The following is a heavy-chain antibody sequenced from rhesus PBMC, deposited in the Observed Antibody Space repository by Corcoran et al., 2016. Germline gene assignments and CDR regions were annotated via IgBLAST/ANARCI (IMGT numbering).Heavy chain of an antibody. J-gene: IGHJ4*01. CDR2: IDWDDDK. V-gene: IGHV2S1*01. CDR3: ARHGRLDY. CDR1: GFSLSTTNMG. Sequence: QVTLKESGPALVKPTQTLTLTCTFSGFSLSTTNMGVGWILQPPGKALEWLASIDWDDDKYYSTSLKSRLTISKDTSKNQVVLKVTNLDPLDTATYYCARHGRLDYWGQGVLVTVSS. D-gene: IGHD4-29*01.